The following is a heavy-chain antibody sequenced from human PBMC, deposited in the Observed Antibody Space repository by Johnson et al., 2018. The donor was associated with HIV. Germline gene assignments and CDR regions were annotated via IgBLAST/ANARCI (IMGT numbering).Heavy chain of an antibody. D-gene: IGHD2-15*01. Sequence: QVQLVESGGGLVQPGGSLRLSCAASGFTFSSYGMHWVRQAPGKGLEWVAVISYDGSNKYYADSVKGRFTISRDNAKNSLYLQMNSLRAEDTALYYCAGGRIGTFDIWGQGTMVTVSS. J-gene: IGHJ3*02. CDR2: ISYDGSNK. CDR1: GFTFSSYG. V-gene: IGHV3-30*03. CDR3: AGGRIGTFDI.